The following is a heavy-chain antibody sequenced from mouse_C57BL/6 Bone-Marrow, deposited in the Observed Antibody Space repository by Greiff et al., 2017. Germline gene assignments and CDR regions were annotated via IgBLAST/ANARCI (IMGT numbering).Heavy chain of an antibody. CDR3: ARSGGYYPAWFAY. CDR2: IHPNSGST. Sequence: QVQLQQPGAELVKPGASVKLSCKASGYTFTSYWMHWVKQRPGPGLEWIGMIHPNSGSTNYNEKFKSKATLTVDKSSSTAYMQLSSLTSEDSAVYYCARSGGYYPAWFAYWGQGTLVTVSA. D-gene: IGHD2-3*01. V-gene: IGHV1-64*01. CDR1: GYTFTSYW. J-gene: IGHJ3*01.